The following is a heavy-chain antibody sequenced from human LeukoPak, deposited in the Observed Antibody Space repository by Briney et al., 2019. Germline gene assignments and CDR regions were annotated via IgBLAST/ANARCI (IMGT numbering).Heavy chain of an antibody. J-gene: IGHJ4*02. D-gene: IGHD2-2*01. CDR1: GYSFTSYW. Sequence: GESLKISCKGSGYSFTSYWIGWVRRMPGKGLEWMGIIYPGDSDTRYSPSFQGQVTISADKSISTAYLQWSSLKASDTAMYYCARIGYCSSTSCGKGYFDYWGQGTLVTVSS. CDR2: IYPGDSDT. CDR3: ARIGYCSSTSCGKGYFDY. V-gene: IGHV5-51*01.